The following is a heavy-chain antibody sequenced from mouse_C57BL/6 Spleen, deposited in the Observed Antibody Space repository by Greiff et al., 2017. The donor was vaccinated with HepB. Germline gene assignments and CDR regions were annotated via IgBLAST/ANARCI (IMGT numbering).Heavy chain of an antibody. V-gene: IGHV1-18*01. D-gene: IGHD1-1*01. CDR3: ARYGSRPWLVY. Sequence: EVQLQQSGPELVKPGASVKIPCKASGYTFTDYNMDWVKQSHGKSLEWIGDINPNNVGTIYNQKFKVKSTLTVDKSSSTAYMVLRSLTSEDTAVYYCARYGSRPWLVYWGQGTRVTVAA. CDR2: INPNNVGT. J-gene: IGHJ3*01. CDR1: GYTFTDYN.